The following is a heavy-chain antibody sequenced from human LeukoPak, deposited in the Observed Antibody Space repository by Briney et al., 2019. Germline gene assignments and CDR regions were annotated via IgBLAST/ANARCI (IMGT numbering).Heavy chain of an antibody. J-gene: IGHJ4*02. CDR3: AREYIEWRVLFDY. CDR2: IKSDGSEK. V-gene: IGHV3-7*01. CDR1: PFPLSSYW. Sequence: GWSLRLSCAVSPFPLSSYWMSWVRQAPGKGLEWVANIKSDGSEKHYVDSVKGRFTISRDNAKNSLYLQMNSLRVEDTAVYYCAREYIEWRVLFDYWGQGTLVTVSS. D-gene: IGHD1-1*01.